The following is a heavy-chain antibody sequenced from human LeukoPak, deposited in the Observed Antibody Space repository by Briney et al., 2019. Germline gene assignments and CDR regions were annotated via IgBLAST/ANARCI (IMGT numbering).Heavy chain of an antibody. D-gene: IGHD6-13*01. CDR2: IYHSGST. CDR3: ARDQTAGQLVPDYYMDV. CDR1: GYSISSGYY. J-gene: IGHJ6*03. Sequence: SETLSLTCTVSGYSISSGYYWGWIRQPPGKGLEWIGSIYHSGSTYYNPSLKSRVTISVDTSKNQFSLKLSSVTAADTAVYYCARDQTAGQLVPDYYMDVWGKGTTVTVSS. V-gene: IGHV4-38-2*02.